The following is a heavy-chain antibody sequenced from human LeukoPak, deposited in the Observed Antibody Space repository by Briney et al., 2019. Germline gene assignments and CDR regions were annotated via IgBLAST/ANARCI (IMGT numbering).Heavy chain of an antibody. CDR2: ISASGGNT. CDR1: GFTFSDYG. J-gene: IGHJ1*01. D-gene: IGHD3-22*01. Sequence: GGSLRLSCAATGFTFSDYGMSWVRQAPGKGLEWVSGISASGGNTDYAESVKGRFTISRDNSKNTLYLQMNSLRAEDTAVYYCARSEIGYDSSGYYYEYFQHWGQGTLVTVSS. V-gene: IGHV3-23*01. CDR3: ARSEIGYDSSGYYYEYFQH.